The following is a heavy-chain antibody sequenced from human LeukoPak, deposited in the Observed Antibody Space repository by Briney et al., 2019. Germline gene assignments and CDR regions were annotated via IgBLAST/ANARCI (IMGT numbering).Heavy chain of an antibody. Sequence: PGGSLRLSCAASGFSLSDSHMHWVRQAPGKGLEWVGHIRSRRDNYATAYGVSVQGRFTISRDDSNNMAYLQMNSLTADDTAVYYCSRQTVSCHDFWGQGTLVIVSS. D-gene: IGHD2-2*01. CDR1: GFSLSDSH. CDR3: SRQTVSCHDF. J-gene: IGHJ4*02. V-gene: IGHV3-73*01. CDR2: IRSRRDNYAT.